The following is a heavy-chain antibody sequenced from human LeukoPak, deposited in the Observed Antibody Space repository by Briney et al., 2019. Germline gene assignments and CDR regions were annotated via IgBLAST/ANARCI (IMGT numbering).Heavy chain of an antibody. J-gene: IGHJ4*02. CDR3: ATGPRRYCSSTSCYYFDY. D-gene: IGHD2-2*01. CDR2: FDPEDGET. Sequence: ASVKVSCKVSGYTLTELSMHWVRQAPGKGLEWMGGFDPEDGETIYAQKFQGRVTITEDTSTDTAYMELSSLRSEDTAVYYCATGPRRYCSSTSCYYFDYWGQGTLVTVSS. V-gene: IGHV1-24*01. CDR1: GYTLTELS.